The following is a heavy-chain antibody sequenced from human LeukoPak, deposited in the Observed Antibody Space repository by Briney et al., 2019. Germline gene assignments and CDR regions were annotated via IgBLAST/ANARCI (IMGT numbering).Heavy chain of an antibody. CDR1: GGSINHYY. J-gene: IGHJ5*02. CDR2: IYYTGST. D-gene: IGHD4-17*01. V-gene: IGHV4-59*08. CDR3: ARHDYGDYGWFDP. Sequence: SETPSLTRTVSGGSINHYYWSWIRQPPGKGLEWIGYIYYTGSTNYNPSLKSRITMSVDTSKNQFSLNLTSVTAADTAVYYCARHDYGDYGWFDPWGQGTLVTVSS.